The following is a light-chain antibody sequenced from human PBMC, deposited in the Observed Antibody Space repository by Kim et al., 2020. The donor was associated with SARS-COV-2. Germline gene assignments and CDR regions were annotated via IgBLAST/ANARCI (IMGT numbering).Light chain of an antibody. Sequence: ASAGDRFTITCRASQCISNHLAWYQQQPGKVPKLLIYAASTLQSGVPSRFSGSGSGTDFTLTISSLQPEDVATYYCQQYDRVPLTFGGGTKVDIK. CDR2: AAS. CDR3: QQYDRVPLT. J-gene: IGKJ4*01. V-gene: IGKV1-27*01. CDR1: QCISNH.